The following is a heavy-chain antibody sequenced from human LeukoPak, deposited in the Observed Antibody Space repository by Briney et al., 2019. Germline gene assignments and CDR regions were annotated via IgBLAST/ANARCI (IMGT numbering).Heavy chain of an antibody. D-gene: IGHD2-2*01. V-gene: IGHV3-30-3*01. J-gene: IGHJ4*02. CDR1: GFTFSSYA. CDR2: ISYDGSNK. Sequence: GGSLRLSCAASGFTFSSYAMHWVRQAPGKGLEWVAVISYDGSNKYYADSVKGRFTISRDNSKNTLYLQMNSLRAEDTAVYYCASAPRYCSSTSCYRGTFDYRGQGTLVTVSS. CDR3: ASAPRYCSSTSCYRGTFDY.